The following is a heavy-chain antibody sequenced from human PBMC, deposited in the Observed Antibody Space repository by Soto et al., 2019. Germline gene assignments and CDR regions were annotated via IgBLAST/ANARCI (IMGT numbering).Heavy chain of an antibody. D-gene: IGHD2-2*01. CDR1: GFTFNSHG. J-gene: IGHJ6*02. Sequence: GGSLRLSCGASGFTFNSHGMHWVRQAPGKGLEWVAVISYEGSNNCYAESVKGRFTISRDNSKNTLYLQMNSLRREDTAVYYCARGAEYQLLSRDYFYGMDVWGQGTTVTVSS. CDR3: ARGAEYQLLSRDYFYGMDV. V-gene: IGHV3-30*03. CDR2: ISYEGSNN.